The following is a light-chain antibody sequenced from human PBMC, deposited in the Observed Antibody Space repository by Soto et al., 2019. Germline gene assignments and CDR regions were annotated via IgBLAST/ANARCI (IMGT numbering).Light chain of an antibody. CDR1: SSDVGGYNY. CDR3: CSYAGSNNFEMV. CDR2: EVS. V-gene: IGLV2-8*01. Sequence: QSALTQPPSASGSPGQSVTISCTGTSSDVGGYNYVSWYQQHPGKAPKLMIYEVSKRPSGVPDRFSGSKSGNTASLTVSGLQAEDEADYYCCSYAGSNNFEMVVGGGTKLTVL. J-gene: IGLJ2*01.